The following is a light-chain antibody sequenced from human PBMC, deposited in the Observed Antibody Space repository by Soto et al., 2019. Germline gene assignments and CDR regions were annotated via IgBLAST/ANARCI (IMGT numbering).Light chain of an antibody. CDR2: GAS. CDR1: QSVSSN. Sequence: EIVMTQSPATLSVSPGERATLSCRASQSVSSNLAWYQQKPGQAPRLLIYGASTRATGIPARFSGSGSGTEFTLTISGLQSEDFAVYYCQQFHNWPRITFGQGTRLEIK. CDR3: QQFHNWPRIT. V-gene: IGKV3-15*01. J-gene: IGKJ5*01.